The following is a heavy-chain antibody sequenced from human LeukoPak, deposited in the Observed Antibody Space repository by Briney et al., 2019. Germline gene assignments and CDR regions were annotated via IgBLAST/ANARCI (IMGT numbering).Heavy chain of an antibody. D-gene: IGHD6-13*01. CDR1: GYTFTSYG. CDR2: ISAYNGNT. Sequence: ASVKVSCKASGYTFTSYGISWVRQAPGQGLEWMGWISAYNGNTNYAQKLQGRVAMTTDTSTSTAYMELRSLRSDDTAVYYCARDGGSWYSPYYYGMDVWGQGTTVTVSS. CDR3: ARDGGSWYSPYYYGMDV. V-gene: IGHV1-18*01. J-gene: IGHJ6*02.